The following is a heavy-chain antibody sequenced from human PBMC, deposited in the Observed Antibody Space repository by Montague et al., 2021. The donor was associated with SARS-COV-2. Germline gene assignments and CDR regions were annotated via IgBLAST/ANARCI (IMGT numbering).Heavy chain of an antibody. CDR1: GASVSSSD. Sequence: SETLSLTCTVSGASVSSSDWGWIRQPPGKGLEWIGYFYSVGSTNYNPSLKSRVTMSRDTSKNQFSLKVRSVTAADTAIYYCARETRTADAFDIWGQGTMVTVSS. D-gene: IGHD1-14*01. V-gene: IGHV4-59*02. CDR3: ARETRTADAFDI. J-gene: IGHJ3*02. CDR2: FYSVGST.